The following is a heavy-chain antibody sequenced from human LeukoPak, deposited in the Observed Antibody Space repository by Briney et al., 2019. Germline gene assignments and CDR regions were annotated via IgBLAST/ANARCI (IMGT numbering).Heavy chain of an antibody. CDR1: GYSFTSYW. V-gene: IGHV5-51*01. CDR3: ARRPDYGDYEGFFDY. D-gene: IGHD4-17*01. J-gene: IGHJ4*02. CDR2: IYPGDSDT. Sequence: KASCKGSGYSFTSYWIGWVRQMPGKGLEWMGIIYPGDSDTRYSPSFQGQVTISADKSISTAYLQWSSLKASDTAMYYCARRPDYGDYEGFFDYWGQGTLVTVSS.